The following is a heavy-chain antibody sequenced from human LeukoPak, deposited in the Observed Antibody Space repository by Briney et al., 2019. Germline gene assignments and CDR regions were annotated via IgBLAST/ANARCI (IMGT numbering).Heavy chain of an antibody. V-gene: IGHV1-2*02. J-gene: IGHJ4*02. CDR1: GYTFTGYY. CDR2: INPNSGGT. CDR3: ASEVSDYDSSGYYFGY. Sequence: ASVKVSCKASGYTFTGYYMHWVRQAPGRGLEWMGWINPNSGGTNYAQKFQGRVTMTRDTSISTAYMELSRLRSDDTAVYYCASEVSDYDSSGYYFGYWGQGTLATVSS. D-gene: IGHD3-22*01.